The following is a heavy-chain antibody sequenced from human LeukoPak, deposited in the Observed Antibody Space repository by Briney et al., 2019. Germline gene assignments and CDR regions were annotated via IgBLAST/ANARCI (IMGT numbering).Heavy chain of an antibody. CDR3: ARHGSWSGLDV. J-gene: IGHJ6*04. D-gene: IGHD3-3*01. Sequence: PSETLSLTCAVYGGSFSGYYWSWIRQPPGKGLEWIGEINHSGSTNYNPSLKSRVTISVDTSKNQFSLKLSSVTAADTAVYYCARHGSWSGLDVWGKGTTVTVSS. V-gene: IGHV4-34*01. CDR2: INHSGST. CDR1: GGSFSGYY.